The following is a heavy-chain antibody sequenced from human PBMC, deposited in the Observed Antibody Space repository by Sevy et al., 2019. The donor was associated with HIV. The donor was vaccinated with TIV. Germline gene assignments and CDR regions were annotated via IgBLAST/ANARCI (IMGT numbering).Heavy chain of an antibody. CDR1: GYTFTSYG. J-gene: IGHJ5*02. D-gene: IGHD6-19*01. CDR3: ARSTQVAGRSNWFDP. Sequence: ASVKVSCKASGYTFTSYGISWVRQAPGQGLEWMGWISTYNTVRNSAQKFHDRVTMTIDTSTSTAYMELRGLRSDDTAVYYCARSTQVAGRSNWFDPWGQGTLVNVSS. V-gene: IGHV1-18*01. CDR2: ISTYNTVR.